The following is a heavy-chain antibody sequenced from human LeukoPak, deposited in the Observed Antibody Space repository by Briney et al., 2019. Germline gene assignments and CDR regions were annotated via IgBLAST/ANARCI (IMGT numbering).Heavy chain of an antibody. Sequence: PGGSLRLSCAASGFTFGSYSMNWVRQAPGKGLEWVSSISSSSSYIYYADSVKGRFTISRDNAKNSLYLQMNSLRAEDTAVYYCARVKAHVDTAMVTYNWFDPWGQGTLVTVSS. CDR3: ARVKAHVDTAMVTYNWFDP. V-gene: IGHV3-21*01. D-gene: IGHD5-18*01. CDR2: ISSSSSYI. J-gene: IGHJ5*02. CDR1: GFTFGSYS.